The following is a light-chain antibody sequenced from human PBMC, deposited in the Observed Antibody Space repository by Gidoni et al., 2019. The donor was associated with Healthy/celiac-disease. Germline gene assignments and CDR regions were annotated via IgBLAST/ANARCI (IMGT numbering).Light chain of an antibody. CDR1: QSVTRN. V-gene: IGKV3-15*01. J-gene: IGKJ3*01. CDR2: GAS. Sequence: EIVMTQSSATLSVSTGERDTLSCRASQSVTRNLAWYQQKPGQAPRLLSYGASTRATGLPARFSGSGSGTEFTLTISSLQSEDFAVYYCQQYNNWPGFTFGPGTKVDIK. CDR3: QQYNNWPGFT.